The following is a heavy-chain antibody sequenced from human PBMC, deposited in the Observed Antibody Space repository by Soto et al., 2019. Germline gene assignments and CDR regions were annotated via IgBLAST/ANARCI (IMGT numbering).Heavy chain of an antibody. J-gene: IGHJ4*02. CDR1: GFTFTNHN. Sequence: GGSLRLSCAAPGFTFTNHNMNWVRQAPGKGLEWVSSISSSSSFRNYADSVKGRFSISRDNDKNLVYLQMDSLRAEDTAVYYCARDPPLSVLVVVATDDFWGQGTLVTVSS. CDR3: ARDPPLSVLVVVATDDF. CDR2: ISSSSSFR. V-gene: IGHV3-21*01. D-gene: IGHD2-21*01.